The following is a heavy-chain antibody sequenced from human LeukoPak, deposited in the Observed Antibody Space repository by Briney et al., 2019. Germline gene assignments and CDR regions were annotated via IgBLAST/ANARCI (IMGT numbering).Heavy chain of an antibody. J-gene: IGHJ4*02. Sequence: KPGGSLRLSCAASGFTFSDYYMSWIRQAPGKGLEWVSYISSSGSTIYYADSVKGRFTASRDNAKNSLYLQMNSLRAEDTAVYYCARGLTSSSWYRVYFDYRGQGTLVTVSS. CDR3: ARGLTSSSWYRVYFDY. CDR1: GFTFSDYY. V-gene: IGHV3-11*01. CDR2: ISSSGSTI. D-gene: IGHD6-13*01.